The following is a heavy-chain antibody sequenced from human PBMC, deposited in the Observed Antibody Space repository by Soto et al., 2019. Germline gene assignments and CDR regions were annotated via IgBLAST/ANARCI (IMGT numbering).Heavy chain of an antibody. CDR1: GFTFSSYE. J-gene: IGHJ4*02. CDR3: SRALRAGSYVRFRAFTGLDS. Sequence: GGSLRLCCAASGFTFSSYEMNWVRQAPGKGLEWVSYISSSGSTIYYADSVKGRFTISRDNAKNSLYLQMNSLRAEDTGVYSSSRALRAGSYVRFRAFTGLDSWDQGT. CDR2: ISSSGSTI. V-gene: IGHV3-48*03. D-gene: IGHD2-15*01.